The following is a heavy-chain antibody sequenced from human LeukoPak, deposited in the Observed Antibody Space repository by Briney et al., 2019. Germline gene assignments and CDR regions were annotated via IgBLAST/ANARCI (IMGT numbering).Heavy chain of an antibody. V-gene: IGHV3-30*18. Sequence: GGSLRLSCAASGFTFRNYGMHWVRRAPGRGREWLALISYDGSHKYYADSVKGRFTISRDNSKNTLYLQINSLRAEDTALYYCAKMRAHGDFPNCFDPWGQGTLVTVSS. D-gene: IGHD4-17*01. CDR3: AKMRAHGDFPNCFDP. J-gene: IGHJ5*02. CDR1: GFTFRNYG. CDR2: ISYDGSHK.